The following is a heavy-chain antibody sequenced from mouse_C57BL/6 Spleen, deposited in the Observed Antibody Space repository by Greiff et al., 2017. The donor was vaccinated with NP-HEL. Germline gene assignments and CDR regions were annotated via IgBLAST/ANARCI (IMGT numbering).Heavy chain of an antibody. CDR2: IYPRSGNT. V-gene: IGHV1-81*01. Sequence: VQLQESGAELARPGASVTLSCKASGYTFTSYGISWVKQRTGQGLEWIGEIYPRSGNTYYNEKFKGKATLTADKSSSTAYMELRSLTSEDSAVYYCARGSTTVVDYFDYWGQGTTLTVSS. CDR1: GYTFTSYG. D-gene: IGHD1-1*01. CDR3: ARGSTTVVDYFDY. J-gene: IGHJ2*01.